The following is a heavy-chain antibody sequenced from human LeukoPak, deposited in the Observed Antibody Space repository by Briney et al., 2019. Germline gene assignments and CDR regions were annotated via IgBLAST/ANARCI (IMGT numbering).Heavy chain of an antibody. J-gene: IGHJ4*02. CDR3: ARGDSNPLGVIDY. D-gene: IGHD4-11*01. V-gene: IGHV4-4*07. Sequence: GSLRLSCAASGFTFSSYAMSWIRQPAGKELEWIGRIYTSGSTNYNPSLKSRVTISVDTSKNQFSLKVSSVTAADTAVYYCARGDSNPLGVIDYWGQGTLVTVSS. CDR2: IYTSGST. CDR1: GFTFSSYA.